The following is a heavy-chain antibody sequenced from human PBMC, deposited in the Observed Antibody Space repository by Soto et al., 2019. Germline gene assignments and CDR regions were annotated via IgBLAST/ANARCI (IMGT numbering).Heavy chain of an antibody. Sequence: EVQLVESGGDLVQPGGSLRLSCAASGFTVSSNYMTWVRQAPGKGLEWVSVIYPGGNTYYADSVKGRFTISRDSSKNTLFLQMNSLRAEDTAVYYCSRFLEWSQSDYWGQGTLVTVSS. CDR2: IYPGGNT. D-gene: IGHD3-3*01. CDR3: SRFLEWSQSDY. V-gene: IGHV3-66*01. J-gene: IGHJ4*02. CDR1: GFTVSSNY.